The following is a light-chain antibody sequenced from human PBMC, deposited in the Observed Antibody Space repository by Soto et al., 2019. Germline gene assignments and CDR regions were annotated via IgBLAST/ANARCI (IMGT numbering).Light chain of an antibody. V-gene: IGLV2-14*01. J-gene: IGLJ1*01. Sequence: QSVLTQPASVSGSPGQSITISCTGTSGDIGSYNHVSWYQQHPGKAPKLIIYEVTDRPSGVSNRFSSSKSGDTASLTISGLQAEDEAEYYCSSYTDINTRACVFGTGTKVTVL. CDR1: SGDIGSYNH. CDR2: EVT. CDR3: SSYTDINTRACV.